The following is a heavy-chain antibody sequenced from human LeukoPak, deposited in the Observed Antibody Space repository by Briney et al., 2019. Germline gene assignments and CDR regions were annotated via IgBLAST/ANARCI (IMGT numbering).Heavy chain of an antibody. CDR2: ISSSGSTI. J-gene: IGHJ4*02. D-gene: IGHD3-22*01. Sequence: GGSLRLSCAASGFTFSSYEMNWVRQAPGKGLEWVSYISSSGSTIYYADSVKGRFTISRDNAKNSLYLQMNSLRAEDTAVYYCAKVYDSSGYYFEWDHYYFDYWGQGTLVAVSS. CDR3: AKVYDSSGYYFEWDHYYFDY. CDR1: GFTFSSYE. V-gene: IGHV3-48*03.